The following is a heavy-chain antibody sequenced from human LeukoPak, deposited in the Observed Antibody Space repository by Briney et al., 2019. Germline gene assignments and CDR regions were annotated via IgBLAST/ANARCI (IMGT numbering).Heavy chain of an antibody. CDR2: ISYDGSNK. Sequence: GGSLRLSCAASGFTFSSYAMHWVRQAPGKGLEWVAVISYDGSNKYYADSVKGRFTISRGNSKNTLYLQMNSLRAEDTAVYYCAKDRNYDFWSGYHTNPKYYFDYWGQGTLVTVSS. J-gene: IGHJ4*02. CDR1: GFTFSSYA. D-gene: IGHD3-3*01. V-gene: IGHV3-30-3*01. CDR3: AKDRNYDFWSGYHTNPKYYFDY.